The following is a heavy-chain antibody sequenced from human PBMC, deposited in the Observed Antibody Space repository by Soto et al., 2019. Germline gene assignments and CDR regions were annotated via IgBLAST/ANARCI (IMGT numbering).Heavy chain of an antibody. CDR3: ARDRGTIFGVVIIPGGLDY. Sequence: PGGSLRLSCAASGFTFSSYWMSWVRQAPGKGLEWVANINQDGSEEYYVDSVKGRFTISRDNAKSSLSLQMNSLRTEDTAVYYCARDRGTIFGVVIIPGGLDYWGQGTLVTVSS. CDR1: GFTFSSYW. CDR2: INQDGSEE. D-gene: IGHD3-3*01. J-gene: IGHJ4*02. V-gene: IGHV3-7*01.